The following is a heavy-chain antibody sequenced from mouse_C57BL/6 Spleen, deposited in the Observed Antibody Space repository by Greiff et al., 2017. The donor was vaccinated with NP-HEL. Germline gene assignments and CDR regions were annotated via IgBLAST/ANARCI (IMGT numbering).Heavy chain of an antibody. V-gene: IGHV1-26*01. CDR1: GYTFTDYY. CDR2: INPNNGGT. J-gene: IGHJ3*01. Sequence: EVQLQQSGPELVKPGASVKISCKASGYTFTDYYMNWVKQSHGKSLEWIGDINPNNGGTSYNQKFKGKATLTVDKSSSTAYMELRSLTSEDSAVYYCARREKANWALFAYWGQGTLVTVSA. D-gene: IGHD4-1*01. CDR3: ARREKANWALFAY.